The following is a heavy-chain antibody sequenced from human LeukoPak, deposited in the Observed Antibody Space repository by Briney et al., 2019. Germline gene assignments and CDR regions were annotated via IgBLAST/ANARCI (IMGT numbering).Heavy chain of an antibody. CDR2: ISYDGSNK. CDR1: GFTFSSYG. D-gene: IGHD5-24*01. CDR3: AKAPGRWLQLEGY. J-gene: IGHJ4*02. Sequence: PGGSLRLSCAASGFTFSSYGMHWVRQAPGKGLEWVAVISYDGSNKYCADSVKGRFTISRDNSKNTLYLQMNSLRAEDTAVYYCAKAPGRWLQLEGYWGQGTLVTVSS. V-gene: IGHV3-30*18.